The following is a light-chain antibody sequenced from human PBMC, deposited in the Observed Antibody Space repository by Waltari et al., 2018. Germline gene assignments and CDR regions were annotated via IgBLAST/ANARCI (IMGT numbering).Light chain of an antibody. Sequence: QSALTQPASVSGSPGPAITIPCTGSSSNVGTYNLVYWYQQHPVKAPQLVIYEVSERPSGGSDRFSGSKSGDTASLTISGRQADDEADYYCCSYAGTSTWVFGGGTKLTVL. V-gene: IGLV2-23*02. CDR3: CSYAGTSTWV. CDR2: EVS. CDR1: SSNVGTYNL. J-gene: IGLJ2*01.